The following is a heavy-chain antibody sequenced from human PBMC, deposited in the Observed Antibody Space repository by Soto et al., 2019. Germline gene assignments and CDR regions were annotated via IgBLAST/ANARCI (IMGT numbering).Heavy chain of an antibody. Sequence: PSETLSLTCSVSGGSTNSSSYFWGWVRQPPGKGLEWIGSIYYSGSTYYNPSLRSRVTISVDTSKNQFSLKLSSVTAADTAVFYCARHYSSGSSNWFDPWGHGTLVTVSS. CDR1: GGSTNSSSYF. CDR2: IYYSGST. D-gene: IGHD6-19*01. V-gene: IGHV4-39*01. J-gene: IGHJ5*02. CDR3: ARHYSSGSSNWFDP.